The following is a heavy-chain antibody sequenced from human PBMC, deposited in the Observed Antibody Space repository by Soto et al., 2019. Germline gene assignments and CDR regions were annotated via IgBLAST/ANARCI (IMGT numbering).Heavy chain of an antibody. V-gene: IGHV2-5*02. Sequence: SGPTLVNPTQTLTLTCTFPGFSLNTSGVGVGWIRQPPGKALEWLALIYWDGDKRYSPSLKSRVSITKDTAKNQVVLTMTNMDPVDTGIYYCAREQKDFWSGRYSWFFDHWGPGTVVTVSS. CDR3: AREQKDFWSGRYSWFFDH. J-gene: IGHJ4*02. D-gene: IGHD3-3*01. CDR2: IYWDGDK. CDR1: GFSLNTSGVG.